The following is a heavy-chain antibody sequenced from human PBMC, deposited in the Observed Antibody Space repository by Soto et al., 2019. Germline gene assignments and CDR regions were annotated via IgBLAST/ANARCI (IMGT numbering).Heavy chain of an antibody. CDR2: IIPIFGTA. V-gene: IGHV1-69*01. CDR3: ARDSSPPGGEAVEYSSLFFY. Sequence: QVQLVQSGAEVKKPGSSVKVSCNASGGTFSSYAISWMRQAPGQGLEWMGGIIPIFGTANYAQKFQGRVTITADESTSTAYMELSRLRSEDTAVYYCARDSSPPGGEAVEYSSLFFYWGQGTLVTVSS. D-gene: IGHD6-6*01. CDR1: GGTFSSYA. J-gene: IGHJ4*02.